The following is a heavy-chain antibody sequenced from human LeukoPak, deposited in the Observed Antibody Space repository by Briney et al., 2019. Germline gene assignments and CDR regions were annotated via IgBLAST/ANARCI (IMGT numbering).Heavy chain of an antibody. CDR1: GFTFSNYG. D-gene: IGHD3-9*01. CDR2: ISYDGSNK. Sequence: PGRSLRLSCAASGFTFSNYGMHWVRQAPGKGLEWVAVISYDGSNKYYADSVKGRFTISRDNSKNTLYLQMNSLRAEDTAVYYCAKDLYLTGYSFDYWGQGTLVTVSS. J-gene: IGHJ4*02. CDR3: AKDLYLTGYSFDY. V-gene: IGHV3-30*18.